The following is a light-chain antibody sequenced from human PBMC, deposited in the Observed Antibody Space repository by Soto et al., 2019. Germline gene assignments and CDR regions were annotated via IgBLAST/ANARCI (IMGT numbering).Light chain of an antibody. CDR1: SSNIGNNA. Sequence: QSVLTQPPSVSGAPRQRVTISCSGSSSNIGNNAVNWYQQLPGKAPKLLIYYDDLLPSGVSDRFSGSKSGTSASLAISGLQSEDEADYYCAAWDDSLNALVFGGGTKLTVL. CDR2: YDD. V-gene: IGLV1-36*01. J-gene: IGLJ2*01. CDR3: AAWDDSLNALV.